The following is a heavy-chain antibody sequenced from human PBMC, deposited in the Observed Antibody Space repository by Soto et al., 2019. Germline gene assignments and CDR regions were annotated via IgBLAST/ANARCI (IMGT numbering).Heavy chain of an antibody. CDR1: GYPITSHC. Sequence: LETLPLTSPLSGYPITSHCWSWNRQPPGRGLQWIGHLCYSGNTNYNPSLKSRVTISGDTSKNQFSLNLSSVTAADTAVYYCAREMGTWLLNAVLDPWGLGTLVTVSS. CDR3: AREMGTWLLNAVLDP. D-gene: IGHD3-9*01. V-gene: IGHV4-59*11. J-gene: IGHJ5*02. CDR2: LCYSGNT.